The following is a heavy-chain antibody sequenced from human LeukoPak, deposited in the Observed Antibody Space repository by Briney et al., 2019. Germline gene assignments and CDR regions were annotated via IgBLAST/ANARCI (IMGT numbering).Heavy chain of an antibody. D-gene: IGHD4-17*01. CDR2: IYYSGST. CDR3: AKCATVIPEL. V-gene: IGHV4-39*01. J-gene: IGHJ4*02. Sequence: PSETLSLTCTVSGGSISSSSYYWGWIRQPPGKGLEWIGSIYYSGSTYYNPSLKSRVTISVDTSKNQFSLKLSSVTAADTAVYYCAKCATVIPELWGQGTLVTVSS. CDR1: GGSISSSSYY.